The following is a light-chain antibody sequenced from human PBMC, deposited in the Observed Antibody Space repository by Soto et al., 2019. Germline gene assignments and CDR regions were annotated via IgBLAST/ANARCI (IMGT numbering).Light chain of an antibody. CDR2: GAS. CDR3: QQYGSSPRT. V-gene: IGKV3-20*01. J-gene: IGKJ1*01. CDR1: QSVSSTY. Sequence: EIVMTQSPATLSVSPGERATLSCRASQSVSSTYLIWYQQKPGQAPRLLIYGASSRATGIPERFSGSGSVTDFTLTISRLEPEDFAVYFCQQYGSSPRTFGQGTKVDIK.